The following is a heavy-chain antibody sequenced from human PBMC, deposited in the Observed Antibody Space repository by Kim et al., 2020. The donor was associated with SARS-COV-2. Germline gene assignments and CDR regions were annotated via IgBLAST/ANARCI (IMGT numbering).Heavy chain of an antibody. V-gene: IGHV4-34*01. CDR1: GGSFSGYY. Sequence: SETLSLTCAVYGGSFSGYYWSWIRQPPGKGLEWIGEINHSGSTNYNPSLKSRVTISVDTSKNQFSLKLSSVTAADTAVYYCARGQGWYKGHYYYYYGMDVWGQGTTVTVSS. D-gene: IGHD6-19*01. J-gene: IGHJ6*02. CDR3: ARGQGWYKGHYYYYYGMDV. CDR2: INHSGST.